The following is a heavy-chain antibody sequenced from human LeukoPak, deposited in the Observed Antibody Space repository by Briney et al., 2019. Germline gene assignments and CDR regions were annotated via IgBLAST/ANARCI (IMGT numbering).Heavy chain of an antibody. V-gene: IGHV4-34*01. D-gene: IGHD5-12*01. Sequence: PSETLSLTCAVYGGSFSGYYWSWIRQPPGKGLEWIGEINHGGSTNYNPSLKSRVTISVDTSKNQFSLKLSSVTAADTAVYYCAGARWLRPIDYWGQGTLVTVSS. CDR3: AGARWLRPIDY. J-gene: IGHJ4*02. CDR2: INHGGST. CDR1: GGSFSGYY.